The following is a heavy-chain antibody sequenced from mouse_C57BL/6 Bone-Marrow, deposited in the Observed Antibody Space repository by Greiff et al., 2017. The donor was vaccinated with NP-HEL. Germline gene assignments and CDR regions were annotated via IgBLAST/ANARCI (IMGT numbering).Heavy chain of an antibody. Sequence: VMLVESGPELVKPGASVKISCKASGYAFSSSWMNWVKQRPGKGLEWIGRIYPGDGDTNYNGKFKGKATLTADKSSSTAYMQLSSLTSEDSAVYFCARYCYAMDYWGQGTSVTVSS. V-gene: IGHV1-82*01. CDR3: ARYCYAMDY. J-gene: IGHJ4*01. CDR2: IYPGDGDT. CDR1: GYAFSSSW.